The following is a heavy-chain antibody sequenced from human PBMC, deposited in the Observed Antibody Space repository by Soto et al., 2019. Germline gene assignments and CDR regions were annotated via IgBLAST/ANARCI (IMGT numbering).Heavy chain of an antibody. D-gene: IGHD5-12*01. CDR2: INHSGST. CDR3: ASGSRDGYRGTFDY. Sequence: QVQLQQWGAGLLKPSETLSLTCAVYGGSFSGYYWSWIRQPPGKGLEWIGEINHSGSTNYNPSLKRRVTISVDTSKNQFSLKLSSVTAADTAVYYCASGSRDGYRGTFDYWGQGTLVTVSS. V-gene: IGHV4-34*01. J-gene: IGHJ4*02. CDR1: GGSFSGYY.